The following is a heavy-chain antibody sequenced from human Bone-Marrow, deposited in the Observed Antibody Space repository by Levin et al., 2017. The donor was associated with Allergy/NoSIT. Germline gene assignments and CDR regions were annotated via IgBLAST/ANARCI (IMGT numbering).Heavy chain of an antibody. V-gene: IGHV2-5*02. CDR3: ARIRSSGCFAGYDEYFPH. CDR2: IYWDDDK. J-gene: IGHJ1*01. D-gene: IGHD3-22*01. Sequence: SGPTLVKPTQTLTLTCTFSGFSLSTSGVGVGWIRQPPGKALEWLALIYWDDDKLYSPSLKSRLTISKDTSKNQVVLTVSNMDPVDTATYYCARIRSSGCFAGYDEYFPHWGQGTLVSVSS. CDR1: GFSLSTSGVG.